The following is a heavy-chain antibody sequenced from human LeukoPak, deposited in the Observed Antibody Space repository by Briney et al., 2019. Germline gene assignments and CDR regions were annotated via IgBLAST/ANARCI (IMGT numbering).Heavy chain of an antibody. Sequence: PGGSLRLSCAASGFTFSSYGMSWVRQAPGKGLEWVSAISGSGGSTYYADSVKGRFTISRGNSKNTLYLQMNSLRAEDTAVYYCAKSLADNWNDREDAFDIWGQGTMVTVSS. V-gene: IGHV3-23*01. D-gene: IGHD1-1*01. CDR1: GFTFSSYG. CDR2: ISGSGGST. CDR3: AKSLADNWNDREDAFDI. J-gene: IGHJ3*02.